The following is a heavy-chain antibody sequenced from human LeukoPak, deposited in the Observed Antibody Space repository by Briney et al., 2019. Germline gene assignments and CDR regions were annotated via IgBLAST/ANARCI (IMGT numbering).Heavy chain of an antibody. CDR3: ARVAQQLVDGTHYYYYMDV. J-gene: IGHJ6*03. V-gene: IGHV4-38-2*02. D-gene: IGHD6-13*01. CDR2: IYHSGST. CDR1: GYSISSGYY. Sequence: SETLSLTCTVSGYSISSGYYWGWIRQPPGKWLEWIGSIYHSGSTYYNPSLKSRVTISADTSKNQFSLKLRSVTAADTAVYYCARVAQQLVDGTHYYYYMDVWGKGTTVTVSS.